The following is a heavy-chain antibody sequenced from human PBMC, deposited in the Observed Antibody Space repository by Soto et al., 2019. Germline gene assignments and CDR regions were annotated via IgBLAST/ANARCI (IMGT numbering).Heavy chain of an antibody. J-gene: IGHJ6*02. D-gene: IGHD6-13*01. CDR3: ARDQGGSWPGEAFYYYYYYGMDV. V-gene: IGHV1-3*01. CDR2: INAGNGNT. CDR1: GYTFTSYA. Sequence: QVQLVQSGAEVKKPGASVKVSCKASGYTFTSYAMHWVRQAPGQRLEWMGWINAGNGNTKYSQTFQGRVTITRDTSASTAYMELSSLRSEDTAVYYCARDQGGSWPGEAFYYYYYYGMDVWGQGTTVTVSS.